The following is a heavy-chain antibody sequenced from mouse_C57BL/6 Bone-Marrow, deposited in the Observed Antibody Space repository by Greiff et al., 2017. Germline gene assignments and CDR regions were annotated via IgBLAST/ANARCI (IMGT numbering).Heavy chain of an antibody. D-gene: IGHD4-1*01. V-gene: IGHV5-6*01. CDR3: ARQLGR. CDR1: GFTFSSYG. J-gene: IGHJ3*01. CDR2: ISSGGSYT. Sequence: EVHLVESGGDLVKPGGSLKLSCAASGFTFSSYGMSWVRQTPDKRLEWVATISSGGSYTYYPDSVKGRFTISRDNAKNTLYLQMSSLKAEDTAMYYCARQLGRRGQGTLVTVSA.